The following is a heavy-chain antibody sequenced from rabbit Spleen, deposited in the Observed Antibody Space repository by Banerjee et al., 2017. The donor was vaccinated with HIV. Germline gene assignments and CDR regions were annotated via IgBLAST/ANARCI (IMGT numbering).Heavy chain of an antibody. CDR2: IDTNDGDT. D-gene: IGHD1-1*01. Sequence: QSLEESGGDLVKPGASLTLTCTASGFSFSSSYYICWVRQAPGKGLEWIACIDTNDGDTDYANWPKGRFTISKTSSTTVTLQMTSLTAADTATYFCARNYVNAFDPWGPGPLVTVS. V-gene: IGHV1S40*01. CDR3: ARNYVNAFDP. CDR1: GFSFSSSYY. J-gene: IGHJ2*01.